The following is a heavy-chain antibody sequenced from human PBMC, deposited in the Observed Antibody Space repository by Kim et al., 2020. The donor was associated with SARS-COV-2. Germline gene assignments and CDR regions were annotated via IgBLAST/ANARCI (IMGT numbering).Heavy chain of an antibody. Sequence: SETLTLTCTVSGGSISSSSYYWGWIRQPPGQGLEWIGSIYYSGSTYYNPSLKSRSTISVDTSKNQFSLKLSPVTAADTAVYYSASFYYGSGSYSGRDNWFDPWGQGTLFTVSS. CDR1: GGSISSSSYY. V-gene: IGHV4-39*01. CDR2: IYYSGST. J-gene: IGHJ5*02. CDR3: ASFYYGSGSYSGRDNWFDP. D-gene: IGHD3-10*01.